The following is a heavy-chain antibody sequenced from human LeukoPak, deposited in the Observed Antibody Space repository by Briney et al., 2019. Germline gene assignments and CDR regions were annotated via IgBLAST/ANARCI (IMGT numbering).Heavy chain of an antibody. J-gene: IGHJ4*02. V-gene: IGHV1-2*02. D-gene: IGHD1-7*01. CDR3: ARLPGVVTGTTSPGAY. CDR1: GYTFTGYY. CDR2: INPNSGGT. Sequence: ASVKVSCKASGYTFTGYYIHWVRQAPGQGLAWMGWINPNSGGTNYAQNFQGRATMTRDTSISTAYMELSRLRCDDTAVYYCARLPGVVTGTTSPGAYWGQGTLVTVSS.